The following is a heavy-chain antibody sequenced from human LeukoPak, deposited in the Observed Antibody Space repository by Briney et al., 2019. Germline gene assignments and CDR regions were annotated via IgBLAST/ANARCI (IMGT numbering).Heavy chain of an antibody. Sequence: PGGSLRLSCAASGFTFSSYGMHWVRQAPGKGLEWVAVISYDGSNKYYADSVKGRFTISRDNSKNTLYVQMNSLRAEDTAVYYCAKSMYYEFWGGFLDYWGQGTLVTVSS. CDR3: AKSMYYEFWGGFLDY. D-gene: IGHD3-3*01. CDR1: GFTFSSYG. CDR2: ISYDGSNK. V-gene: IGHV3-30*18. J-gene: IGHJ4*02.